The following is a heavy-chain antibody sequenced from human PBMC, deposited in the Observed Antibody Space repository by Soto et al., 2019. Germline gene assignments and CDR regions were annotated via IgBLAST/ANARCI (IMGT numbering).Heavy chain of an antibody. J-gene: IGHJ5*01. CDR1: GFTFSNYN. CDR3: AREGALKPFDS. V-gene: IGHV3-21*01. Sequence: AGGSLRLSCVASGFTFSNYNMNWVRQAPGKGLEWVSHISGTSVYIHYADSVKGRLTISRDNAKNSVYLPMDSQRVEDTAVYYCAREGALKPFDSWGQGALVTVSS. CDR2: ISGTSVYI.